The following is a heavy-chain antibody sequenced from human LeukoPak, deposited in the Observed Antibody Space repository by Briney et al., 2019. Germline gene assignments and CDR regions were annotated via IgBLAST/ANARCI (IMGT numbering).Heavy chain of an antibody. Sequence: GGSLRRSCAASGVAFSDYYRSWIRQAPGKGLEWVSYISSSGSTIYYADSVKGRFTISRDNAKNSLYLQMNSLRAEDTAVYYCARDWMGAIDYWGQGTLVTVSS. J-gene: IGHJ4*02. CDR1: GVAFSDYY. D-gene: IGHD1-26*01. CDR3: ARDWMGAIDY. CDR2: ISSSGSTI. V-gene: IGHV3-11*01.